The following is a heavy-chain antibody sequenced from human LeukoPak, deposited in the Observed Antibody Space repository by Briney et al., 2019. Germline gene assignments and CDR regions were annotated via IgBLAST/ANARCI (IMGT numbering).Heavy chain of an antibody. CDR3: ARDVLRFLASNWFDP. V-gene: IGHV1-2*02. CDR1: GYTFTGYY. J-gene: IGHJ5*02. D-gene: IGHD3-3*01. Sequence: ASVKVSCKASGYTFTGYYMHWVRQAPGQGLEWMGWINPNSGGTNYAQKFQGRVTMTRDTSTSTVYMELSSLRSEDTAVYYCARDVLRFLASNWFDPWGQGTLVTVSS. CDR2: INPNSGGT.